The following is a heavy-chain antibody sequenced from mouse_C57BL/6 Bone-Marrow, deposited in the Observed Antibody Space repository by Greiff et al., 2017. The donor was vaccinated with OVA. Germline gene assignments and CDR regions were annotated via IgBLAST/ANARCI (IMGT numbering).Heavy chain of an antibody. CDR1: GYTFTSYW. Sequence: QVQLKQPGAELVKPGASVKLSCKASGYTFTSYWMHWVKQRPGQGLEWIGMIHPNSGSTNYNEKFKSKATLTVDKSSSTAYMQLRSLTAEDAAVYYCARYDGYSPWFAYWGQGTLVTVSA. J-gene: IGHJ3*01. CDR3: ARYDGYSPWFAY. CDR2: IHPNSGST. V-gene: IGHV1-64*01. D-gene: IGHD2-3*01.